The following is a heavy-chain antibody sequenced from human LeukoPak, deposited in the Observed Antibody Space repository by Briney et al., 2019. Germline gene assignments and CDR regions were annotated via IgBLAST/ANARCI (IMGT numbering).Heavy chain of an antibody. Sequence: SQTLSLTCDISGDTVSSNSAAWNWIRQSPSRGLEWLGRTYYRSKWYYDYAVSVKSRITISPDTSKNQFSLQLNSVTADDRAVYYCARGFALDCWGQGTMVTVSS. CDR1: GDTVSSNSAA. CDR2: TYYRSKWYY. V-gene: IGHV6-1*01. J-gene: IGHJ3*01. CDR3: ARGFALDC.